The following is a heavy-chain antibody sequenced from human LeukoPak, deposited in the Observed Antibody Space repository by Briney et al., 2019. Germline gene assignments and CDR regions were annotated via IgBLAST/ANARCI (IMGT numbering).Heavy chain of an antibody. D-gene: IGHD3-22*01. CDR2: INHSGST. Sequence: SETLSLTCAVYGGSFSGYYWSWIRQPPGKGLEWIGEINHSGSTKYNPSLKSRVTISVDTSKNQFSLKLSSVTAADMAVYYCARRAKRSSTMIVVVMPGFQHGGESTLVTVS. V-gene: IGHV4-34*01. CDR3: ARRAKRSSTMIVVVMPGFQH. CDR1: GGSFSGYY. J-gene: IGHJ1*01.